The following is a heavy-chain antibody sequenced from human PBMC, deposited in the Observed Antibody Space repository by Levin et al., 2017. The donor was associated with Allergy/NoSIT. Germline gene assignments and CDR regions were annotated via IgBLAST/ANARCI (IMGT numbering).Heavy chain of an antibody. CDR3: AKEDLGERSTF. D-gene: IGHD3-16*01. Sequence: LSGGSLRLSCAASGFTFSNSAMSWVRQAPGKGLEWVASISSISGSTLYADSVKGRFTISRDNSKNTLFLQMNTLRAEDAAVYHCAKEDLGERSTFWGQGTLVTVSS. CDR1: GFTFSNSA. J-gene: IGHJ4*02. V-gene: IGHV3-23*01. CDR2: ISSISGST.